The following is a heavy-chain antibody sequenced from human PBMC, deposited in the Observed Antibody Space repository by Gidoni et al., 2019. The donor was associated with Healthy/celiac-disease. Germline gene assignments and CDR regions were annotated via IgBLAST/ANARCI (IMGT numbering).Heavy chain of an antibody. CDR1: GGSFSGYY. D-gene: IGHD6-13*01. CDR2: INHSGST. CDR3: ARVGQQLVRRDYYYGMDV. J-gene: IGHJ6*02. V-gene: IGHV4-34*01. Sequence: QVQLQQWGAGLLKPSETLSLTCAVYGGSFSGYYWSWIRQPPGKGLEWIGEINHSGSTNYNPSLKSRVTISVDTSKNQFSLKLSSVTAADTAVYYCARVGQQLVRRDYYYGMDVWGQGTTVTVSS.